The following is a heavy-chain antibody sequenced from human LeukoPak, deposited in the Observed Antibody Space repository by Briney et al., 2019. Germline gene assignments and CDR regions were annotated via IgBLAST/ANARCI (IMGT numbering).Heavy chain of an antibody. J-gene: IGHJ6*02. CDR2: ISSSSSTT. D-gene: IGHD3-10*01. CDR3: ALVNYYGSYYYYYGMDV. Sequence: GGSLRLSCAASGFTFSSYSMNWVRQAPGKGLEWVSYISSSSSTTYYADSVKGRFTISRDNAKNSLYLQMNSLRAEDTAVYYCALVNYYGSYYYYYGMDVWGQGTTVTVSS. CDR1: GFTFSSYS. V-gene: IGHV3-48*04.